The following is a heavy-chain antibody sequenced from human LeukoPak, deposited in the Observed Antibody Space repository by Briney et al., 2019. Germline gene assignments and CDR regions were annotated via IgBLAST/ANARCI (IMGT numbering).Heavy chain of an antibody. CDR2: IYPADSDI. V-gene: IGHV5-51*01. CDR3: ARGTILTGYYFDS. D-gene: IGHD3-9*01. CDR1: GYSFTTYW. Sequence: GESLKISCKGSGYSFTTYWIGWVRQMPGKGLEWVGIIYPADSDIRYGPSFQDLVTISADNSISTAYLQWSSLKASDTAMYYCARGTILTGYYFDSWGQGTLVTVSS. J-gene: IGHJ4*02.